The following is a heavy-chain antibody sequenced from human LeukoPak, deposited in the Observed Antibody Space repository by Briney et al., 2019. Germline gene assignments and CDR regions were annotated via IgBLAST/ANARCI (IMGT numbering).Heavy chain of an antibody. CDR3: AKGRYYDILTGYSDYFDY. CDR2: ISSSSTYI. D-gene: IGHD3-9*01. V-gene: IGHV3-21*01. Sequence: GGSLRLSCAASGFTFSSYSMNWVRQAPGKGLEWVSSISSSSTYIFYADSVKGRFTISRDNAENSLYLQMNSLRAEDTAVYYCAKGRYYDILTGYSDYFDYWGQGTLVTVSS. J-gene: IGHJ4*02. CDR1: GFTFSSYS.